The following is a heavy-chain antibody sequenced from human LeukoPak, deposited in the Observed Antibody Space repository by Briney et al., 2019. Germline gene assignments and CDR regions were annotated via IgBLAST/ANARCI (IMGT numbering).Heavy chain of an antibody. V-gene: IGHV3-11*04. D-gene: IGHD6-13*01. J-gene: IGHJ6*02. CDR2: ISSRGSTI. Sequence: GGSLRLSCAASGFTFSDYYMSWVRQAPGKGREWVSYISSRGSTIYYADSVKGRFTTSRDNAKKSLCLQMNSLRAEDTAVYYCARDKRAGTRYYYYYGMDVWGQGTTVTVSS. CDR1: GFTFSDYY. CDR3: ARDKRAGTRYYYYYGMDV.